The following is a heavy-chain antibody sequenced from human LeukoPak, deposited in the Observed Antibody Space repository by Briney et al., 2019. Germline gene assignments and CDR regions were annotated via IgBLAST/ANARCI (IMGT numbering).Heavy chain of an antibody. V-gene: IGHV1-2*02. Sequence: ASVKVSCKASESGYSFTGYHLHWVRQAPGQGLEWMGWINPNSGGTNYAQKFQGRVTMTRDTSISTAYMELSRLRSDDTAVYYCARAGRHIVVVTAILYWGQGTLVTVSS. CDR2: INPNSGGT. J-gene: IGHJ4*02. D-gene: IGHD2-21*02. CDR1: ESGYSFTGYH. CDR3: ARAGRHIVVVTAILY.